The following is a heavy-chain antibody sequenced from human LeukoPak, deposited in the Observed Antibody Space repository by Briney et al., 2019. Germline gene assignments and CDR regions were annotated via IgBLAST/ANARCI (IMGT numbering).Heavy chain of an antibody. J-gene: IGHJ5*02. CDR1: GYTFTSYY. CDR2: INPSGGST. D-gene: IGHD6-19*01. V-gene: IGHV1-46*03. CDR3: ARSPRSSGWYGWWFDP. Sequence: ASVKVSCKASGYTFTSYYMHLVRHAPGQGLEWMGIINPSGGSTSYAQKFQGRVTMTRDTSTSTVYMELSSLRSEDTAVYYCARSPRSSGWYGWWFDPWGQGTLVTVSS.